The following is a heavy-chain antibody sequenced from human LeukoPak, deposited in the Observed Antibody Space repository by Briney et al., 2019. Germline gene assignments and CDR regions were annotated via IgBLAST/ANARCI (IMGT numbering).Heavy chain of an antibody. CDR3: AGDRSYVDV. J-gene: IGHJ6*03. CDR2: IYYSGST. Sequence: SETLSLTCTVSGGSISSSTYYWGWIRQSPGKGLEWIGTIYYSGSTYYNPSLKSRVSMSVDTSKKQFSLKLSSVTAADTAVYYCAGDRSYVDVWGKGTTVTVSS. V-gene: IGHV4-39*07. CDR1: GGSISSSTYY.